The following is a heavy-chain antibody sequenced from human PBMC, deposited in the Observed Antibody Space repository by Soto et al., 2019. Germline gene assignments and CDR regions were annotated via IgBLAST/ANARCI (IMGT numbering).Heavy chain of an antibody. CDR1: GGTFSSYT. V-gene: IGHV1-69*04. D-gene: IGHD2-15*01. J-gene: IGHJ3*02. CDR2: IIPILGIA. Sequence: ASVKVSCKASGGTFSSYTISWVRQAPGQGLEWMGRIIPILGIANYAQKFQGRVTITADKSTRTAYMELSSLRSEDTAVYYCARECGGDSGGSCSDAFDIWGQGTMVTVSS. CDR3: ARECGGDSGGSCSDAFDI.